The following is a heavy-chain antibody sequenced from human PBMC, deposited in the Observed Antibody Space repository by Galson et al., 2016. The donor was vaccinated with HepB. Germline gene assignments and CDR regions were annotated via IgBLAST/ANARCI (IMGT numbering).Heavy chain of an antibody. CDR2: ISPDSSYT. V-gene: IGHV3-11*06. CDR3: ARALVAGKYYCALDV. CDR1: GFTFSDYH. Sequence: SLRLSCAASGFTFSDYHMGWIRQAPGKGLEWVSYISPDSSYTNYADSVKGRFTISRDNSKNSLYLQMNSLRAEDTAVYYCARALVAGKYYCALDVWGQGTTVTVSS. D-gene: IGHD3-10*01. J-gene: IGHJ6*02.